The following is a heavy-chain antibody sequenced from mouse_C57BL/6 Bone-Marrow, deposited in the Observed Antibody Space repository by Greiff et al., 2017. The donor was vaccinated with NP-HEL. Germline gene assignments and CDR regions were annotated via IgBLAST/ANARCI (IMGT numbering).Heavy chain of an antibody. CDR2: IYPGDGDT. J-gene: IGHJ1*03. V-gene: IGHV1-82*01. Sequence: VKLQQSGPELVKPGASVKISCKASGYAFSSSWMNWVKQRPGKGLEWIGRIYPGDGDTNYNGKFKGKATLTADKSSSTAYMQLSSLTSEDSAVYFCERYFDVWGTGTTVTVSS. CDR3: ERYFDV. CDR1: GYAFSSSW.